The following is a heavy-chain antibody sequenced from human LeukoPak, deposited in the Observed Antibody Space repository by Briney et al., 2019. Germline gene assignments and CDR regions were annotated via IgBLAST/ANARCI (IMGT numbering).Heavy chain of an antibody. CDR2: IYTSGST. Sequence: SQTLSLTCTVSGGSISSGSYYWSWIRQPAGKGLEWIGRIYTSGSTNYNPSLKSRVTISVDTSKNQFSLQLNSVTPEDTAVYYCARVEWLVEDDYYYYYMDVWGKGTTVTVSS. CDR3: ARVEWLVEDDYYYYYMDV. CDR1: GGSISSGSYY. J-gene: IGHJ6*03. V-gene: IGHV4-61*02. D-gene: IGHD6-19*01.